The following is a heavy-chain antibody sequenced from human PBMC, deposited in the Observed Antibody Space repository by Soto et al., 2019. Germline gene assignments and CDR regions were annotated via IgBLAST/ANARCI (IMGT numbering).Heavy chain of an antibody. CDR3: ARGHRFFTHTAMARFDY. V-gene: IGHV4-34*01. CDR1: GGSFSGYY. CDR2: INHSGST. Sequence: PSETLSLTCAVYGGSFSGYYWSWIRHPPGKGLEWIGEINHSGSTNYNPSLKSRVTISVDTSKNQFSLKLSSVTAADTAVYYCARGHRFFTHTAMARFDYWGQGTLVTVSS. J-gene: IGHJ4*02. D-gene: IGHD5-18*01.